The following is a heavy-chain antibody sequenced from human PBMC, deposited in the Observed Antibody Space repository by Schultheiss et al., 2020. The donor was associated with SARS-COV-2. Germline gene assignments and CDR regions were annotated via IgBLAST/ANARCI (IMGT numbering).Heavy chain of an antibody. CDR1: GYTFTSYY. V-gene: IGHV1-46*01. CDR3: ARASAGGEFVGYTYGSLDP. CDR2: INPNGGSA. Sequence: ASVKVSCKASGYTFTSYYIHWVRQAPGQGLEWMGIINPNGGSATYAQKFQDRVTMTTDTSTSTVSMELGSLRSEDTAVYFCARASAGGEFVGYTYGSLDPWGQGTPVTVSS. D-gene: IGHD5-18*01. J-gene: IGHJ5*02.